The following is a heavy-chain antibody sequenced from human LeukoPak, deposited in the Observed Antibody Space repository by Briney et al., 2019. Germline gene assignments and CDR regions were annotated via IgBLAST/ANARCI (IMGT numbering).Heavy chain of an antibody. Sequence: ASVKVSCKASGGTFSGYAISWVRQAPGQGLEWMGRIIPILGIAHYAQKFQGRVTITADKSTSTAYMELSSLRSEDTAVFYCAREMFIAVAPGMSAFDIWGQGTMVTVSS. CDR3: AREMFIAVAPGMSAFDI. CDR2: IIPILGIA. V-gene: IGHV1-69*04. D-gene: IGHD6-19*01. J-gene: IGHJ3*02. CDR1: GGTFSGYA.